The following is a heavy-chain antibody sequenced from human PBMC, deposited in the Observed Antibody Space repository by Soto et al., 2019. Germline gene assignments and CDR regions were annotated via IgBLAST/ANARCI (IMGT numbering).Heavy chain of an antibody. D-gene: IGHD6-13*01. CDR2: IIPIFGTA. CDR1: GGTFSSYA. CDR3: XRGAEPVFXXSXSWYAYFDY. V-gene: IGHV1-69*12. Sequence: QVQLVQSGAEVKKPGSSVKVSCKASGGTFSSYAISWVRQAPGQGLEWMGGIIPIFGTANYAQKFQGRVTITADESXSXXXXELRSXRSEDXAXXXXXRGAEPVFXXSXSWYAYFDYWGQGTLVTVSS. J-gene: IGHJ4*02.